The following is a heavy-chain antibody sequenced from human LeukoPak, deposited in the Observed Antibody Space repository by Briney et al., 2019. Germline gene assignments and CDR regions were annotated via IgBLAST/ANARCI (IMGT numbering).Heavy chain of an antibody. J-gene: IGHJ5*02. Sequence: PGGSLRLSCAASGFTFSSYGMHWVRQAPGKGLEWVAVISYDGSNKYYADSVKGRFTISRDNSKNTLYLQMNSLRAEDAAVYYCAKDGARITMVRGVTDWFDPWGQGTLVTVSS. CDR3: AKDGARITMVRGVTDWFDP. CDR2: ISYDGSNK. D-gene: IGHD3-10*01. CDR1: GFTFSSYG. V-gene: IGHV3-30*18.